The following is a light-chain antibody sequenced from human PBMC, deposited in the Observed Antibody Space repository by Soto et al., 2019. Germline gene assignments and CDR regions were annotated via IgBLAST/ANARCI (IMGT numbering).Light chain of an antibody. V-gene: IGKV3-15*01. CDR2: GAA. J-gene: IGKJ2*01. CDR1: QNIRSD. Sequence: EIVMTQSPATLSVSPGERVTLSCRASQNIRSDLAWYQQKPGQAPRLLMYGAAIRATGIPARFSGSGSGTDFTLTISSLQSEDLAVYYCQQYNNRPPDTFGQGTKLEIK. CDR3: QQYNNRPPDT.